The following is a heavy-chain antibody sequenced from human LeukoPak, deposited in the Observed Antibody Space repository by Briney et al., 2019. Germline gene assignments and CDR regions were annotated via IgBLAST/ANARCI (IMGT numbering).Heavy chain of an antibody. J-gene: IGHJ4*02. CDR2: IKQDGSDK. CDR1: GFTFSSYA. D-gene: IGHD6-13*01. Sequence: GGSLRLSCAASGFTFSSYAMSWVRQAPGKGLEWVANIKQDGSDKYYVDSVKGRFTISRDNAKNSLYLQMNSLRAEDTAVYYCARAPWAAAEFDFWGQGTLVTVSS. V-gene: IGHV3-7*03. CDR3: ARAPWAAAEFDF.